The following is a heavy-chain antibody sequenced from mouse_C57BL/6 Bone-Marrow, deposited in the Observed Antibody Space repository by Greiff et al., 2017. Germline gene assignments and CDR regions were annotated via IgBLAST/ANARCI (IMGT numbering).Heavy chain of an antibody. V-gene: IGHV1-64*01. Sequence: QVQLQQSGAELVKPGASVKLSCKASGYTFTSYWMHWVKQRPGQGLEWIGMIHPNSGSTNYNEKFKSKATLTVDKSSSTAYMQLSSLTSEDAAVYYCASTTTVVASDYWGQGTTLTVSA. CDR2: IHPNSGST. J-gene: IGHJ2*01. CDR3: ASTTTVVASDY. D-gene: IGHD1-1*01. CDR1: GYTFTSYW.